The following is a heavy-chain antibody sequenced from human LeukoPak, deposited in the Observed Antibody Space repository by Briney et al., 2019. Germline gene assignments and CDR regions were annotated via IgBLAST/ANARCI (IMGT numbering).Heavy chain of an antibody. V-gene: IGHV3-30*04. Sequence: GGSLRLSCAASGFTFSSYAMHWVRQAPGKGLEWVAVISYDGSNKYYADSVKGRFTISRDNSKNTLYLQMNSLRAEDTAVYYWASRYGDYFPFDYWGQGTLVTVSS. J-gene: IGHJ4*02. CDR2: ISYDGSNK. CDR3: ASRYGDYFPFDY. CDR1: GFTFSSYA. D-gene: IGHD4-17*01.